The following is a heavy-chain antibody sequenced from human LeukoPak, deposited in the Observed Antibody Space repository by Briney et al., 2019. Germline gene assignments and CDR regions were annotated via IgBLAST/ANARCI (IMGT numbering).Heavy chain of an antibody. Sequence: ASVKVSCKASGYTFASYDINWVRQATGQGLEWMGWMNPNSGNTGYAQKFQGRVTMTRNTSIATAYMELTSLRSEDTAVYYCATGIWGYGRRFDYWGQGTLVTVSS. V-gene: IGHV1-8*01. J-gene: IGHJ4*02. CDR1: GYTFASYD. CDR2: MNPNSGNT. CDR3: ATGIWGYGRRFDY. D-gene: IGHD5-18*01.